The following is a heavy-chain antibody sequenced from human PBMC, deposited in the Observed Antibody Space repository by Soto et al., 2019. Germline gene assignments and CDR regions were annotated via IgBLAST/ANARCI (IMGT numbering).Heavy chain of an antibody. CDR3: ARGRYSSSWYPKESSFDY. Sequence: SETLSLTCAVYGGSLSGYYWSRIRQPPGKGLEWIGEINHSGSTNYNPSLKSRVTISVDTSKNQFSLKLSSVTAADTAVYYCARGRYSSSWYPKESSFDYWGQGTLVTVSS. V-gene: IGHV4-34*01. CDR1: GGSLSGYY. J-gene: IGHJ4*02. CDR2: INHSGST. D-gene: IGHD6-13*01.